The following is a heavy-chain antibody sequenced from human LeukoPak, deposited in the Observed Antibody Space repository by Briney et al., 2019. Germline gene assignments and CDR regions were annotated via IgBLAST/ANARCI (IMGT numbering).Heavy chain of an antibody. CDR3: ARGRYCSADICSGGDAFDI. Sequence: SETLSLTCTVSGGSINNYYWSWIRQPAGKGLEWIGRIYTRGSTNYNPSLKSRITMSVDTSKNQFSLKLSSVTAADTAAYYCARGRYCSADICSGGDAFDIWGQGTMVSVSS. CDR1: GGSINNYY. V-gene: IGHV4-4*07. J-gene: IGHJ3*02. CDR2: IYTRGST. D-gene: IGHD2-15*01.